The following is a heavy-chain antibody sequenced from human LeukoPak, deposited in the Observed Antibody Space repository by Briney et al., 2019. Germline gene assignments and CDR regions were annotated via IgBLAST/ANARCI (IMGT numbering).Heavy chain of an antibody. CDR2: IYYGGST. CDR1: GGSISTYL. CDR3: ARARYGSGSYAFDY. D-gene: IGHD3-10*01. Sequence: PSETLSLTCTVSGGSISTYLWNWIRQPPGKGLEGIGYIYYGGSTNYNPSLKSRVTISVDTSKNQFSLKLTSVTAADTAVYYCARARYGSGSYAFDYWGQGTLLTVSS. V-gene: IGHV4-59*13. J-gene: IGHJ4*02.